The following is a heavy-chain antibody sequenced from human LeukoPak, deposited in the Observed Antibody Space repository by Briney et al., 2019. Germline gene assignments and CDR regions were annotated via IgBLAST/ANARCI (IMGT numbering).Heavy chain of an antibody. CDR1: GFTFSSYG. CDR3: AKESDSSLLPPPDY. CDR2: IRYDGSNK. Sequence: GGALRLSCAASGFTFSSYGMHWVRQAPGKGLEWVAFIRYDGSNKDYADSVKGRFTISRDNSRTTLSLQMNSLRAEETALYYCAKESDSSLLPPPDYWGQGTLVTVSS. V-gene: IGHV3-30*02. D-gene: IGHD2-21*02. J-gene: IGHJ4*02.